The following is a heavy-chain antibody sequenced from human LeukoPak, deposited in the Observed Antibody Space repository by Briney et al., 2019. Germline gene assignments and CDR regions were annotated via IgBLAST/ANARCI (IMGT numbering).Heavy chain of an antibody. D-gene: IGHD6-19*01. J-gene: IGHJ6*02. V-gene: IGHV4-34*01. Sequence: PSETLSLTCAVYGGSFSGYYWSWLRQPPGKGLEWIGEINHSGSTNYNPSLKSRVTISVDTSKNQFSLKLSSVTAADTAVYYCARAFVAVAGAYYYYYYGMDVWGQGTTVTVSS. CDR1: GGSFSGYY. CDR3: ARAFVAVAGAYYYYYYGMDV. CDR2: INHSGST.